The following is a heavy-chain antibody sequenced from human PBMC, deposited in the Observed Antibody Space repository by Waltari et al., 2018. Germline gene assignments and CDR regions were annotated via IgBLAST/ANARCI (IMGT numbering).Heavy chain of an antibody. CDR2: ISSSGSSI. CDR1: GFTFSSYE. D-gene: IGHD4-17*01. CDR3: ASSVEVYAFDI. V-gene: IGHV3-48*03. Sequence: EVQLVESGGGLVQPGGSLRLSCAASGFTFSSYEMSWVHQAPGKGLEWISYISSSGSSIDYADSVKDRFTISRDNAQNSLHLKMNSLRVEDTAVYYCASSVEVYAFDIWGRGTMVTVSS. J-gene: IGHJ3*02.